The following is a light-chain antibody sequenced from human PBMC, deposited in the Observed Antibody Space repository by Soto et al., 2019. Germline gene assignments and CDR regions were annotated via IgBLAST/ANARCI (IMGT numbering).Light chain of an antibody. CDR2: DVS. J-gene: IGLJ2*01. Sequence: QSALTQPASVSGSPGQSITISCTGTSRDIGGYNYVSWYQQHPDKAPKLMIYDVSNRPSGVSTRFSGSKSGNTAALTISGLQAEDEADYYCSSYTTSSTLVFGGGTKLTVL. V-gene: IGLV2-14*01. CDR1: SRDIGGYNY. CDR3: SSYTTSSTLV.